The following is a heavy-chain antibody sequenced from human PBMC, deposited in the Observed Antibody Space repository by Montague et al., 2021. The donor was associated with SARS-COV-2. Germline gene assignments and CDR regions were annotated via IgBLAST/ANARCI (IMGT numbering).Heavy chain of an antibody. CDR1: GFTFNDYA. D-gene: IGHD2-2*01. V-gene: IGHV3-43*02. J-gene: IGHJ6*03. CDR2: ISGDGDRT. CDR3: AKDGADIIVVRLIYMDV. Sequence: SLRLSCAASGFTFNDYAMHWVRQAPGEGLEWGSVISGDGDRTYYANSVKGRFTISRDNSKNSLYLQINSLRTEDTALYYCAKDGADIIVVRLIYMDVWGKGTTVTVSS.